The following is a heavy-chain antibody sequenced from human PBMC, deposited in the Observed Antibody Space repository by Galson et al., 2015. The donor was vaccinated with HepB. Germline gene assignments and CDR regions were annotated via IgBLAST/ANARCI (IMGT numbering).Heavy chain of an antibody. D-gene: IGHD6-19*01. CDR1: GFTFSNAW. J-gene: IGHJ4*02. Sequence: SLRLSCAASGFTFSNAWMSWVRQAPGKGLEWVGRIKSKTDGGTTDYAAPVKGRFTISRDDSKNTLYLQMNSLKTEDTAVYYCTTDRWGQWLVRDDYWGQGTLVTVSS. V-gene: IGHV3-15*01. CDR3: TTDRWGQWLVRDDY. CDR2: IKSKTDGGTT.